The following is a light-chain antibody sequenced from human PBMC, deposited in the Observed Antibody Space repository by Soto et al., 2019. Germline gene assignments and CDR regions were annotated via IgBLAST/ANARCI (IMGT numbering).Light chain of an antibody. CDR2: AAS. CDR3: QKCNSAPFT. V-gene: IGKV1-27*01. J-gene: IGKJ3*01. CDR1: QGIYNY. Sequence: DTQMTQSPSSLSASVGDRVTITCRASQGIYNYLAWYQQKPGKVPKILIYAASSLVSGVPTRFSGSRSGTDFTLTISSRQPEDVATYYCQKCNSAPFTFGPGTKVDIK.